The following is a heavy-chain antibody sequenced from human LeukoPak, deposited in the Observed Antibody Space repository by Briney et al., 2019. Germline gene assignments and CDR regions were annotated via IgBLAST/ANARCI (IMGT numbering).Heavy chain of an antibody. J-gene: IGHJ4*02. CDR2: INHSGST. V-gene: IGHV4-34*01. D-gene: IGHD3-3*01. Sequence: SETLSLTCAVYGGSFSGYYWSWIRQPPGKGLEWIGEINHSGSTNYNPSLKSRVTISVDTSKNQFSLKLSSVTAADTAVYYCARGLRVFGVAHFDYWGQGTLVTVSS. CDR3: ARGLRVFGVAHFDY. CDR1: GGSFSGYY.